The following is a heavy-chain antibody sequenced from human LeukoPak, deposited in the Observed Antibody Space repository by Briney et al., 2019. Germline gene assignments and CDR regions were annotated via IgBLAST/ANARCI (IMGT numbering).Heavy chain of an antibody. J-gene: IGHJ4*02. Sequence: PGGSLRLSCVASGFTSNSYSITWVRQAPGKGLVWVSRINSDGSSTSYADSVKGRFTISRDNAKNTLYLQMNSLRAEDTAVYYCARGPSDYYYDSSGLVDYWGQGTLVTVSS. D-gene: IGHD3-22*01. CDR1: GFTSNSYS. CDR3: ARGPSDYYYDSSGLVDY. CDR2: INSDGSST. V-gene: IGHV3-74*01.